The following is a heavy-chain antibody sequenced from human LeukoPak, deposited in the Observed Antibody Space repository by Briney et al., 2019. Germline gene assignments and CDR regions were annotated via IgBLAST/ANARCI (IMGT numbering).Heavy chain of an antibody. CDR3: ARVPGLGYYGMDV. CDR1: GFTFSDYY. V-gene: IGHV3-11*05. Sequence: GGSLRLSCAASGFTFSDYYMSWIRQAPGKGPERISNISSSGDYRNYADSVKGRFTISRDNAKNSLYLQMSSLRGDDTAVYYCARVPGLGYYGMDVWGQGTTVTVSS. D-gene: IGHD1-14*01. CDR2: ISSSGDYR. J-gene: IGHJ6*02.